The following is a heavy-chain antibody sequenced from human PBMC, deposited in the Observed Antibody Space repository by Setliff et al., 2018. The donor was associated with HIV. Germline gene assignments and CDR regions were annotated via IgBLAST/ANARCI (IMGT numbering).Heavy chain of an antibody. D-gene: IGHD3-10*01. J-gene: IGHJ3*02. CDR1: GYTFINFG. CDR2: ISAYNGNT. V-gene: IGHV1-18*01. Sequence: GASVKVSCKASGYTFINFGISWVRQAPGQGLEWMGWISAYNGNTNSAQRLQGRVTLTTDTSTSTAYMDLRSLRSDDTAVYFCASGRGIYGSGALEAYDIWGQGTMVTVSS. CDR3: ASGRGIYGSGALEAYDI.